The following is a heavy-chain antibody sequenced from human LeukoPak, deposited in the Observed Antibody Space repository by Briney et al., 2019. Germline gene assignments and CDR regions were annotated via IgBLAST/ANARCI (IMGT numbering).Heavy chain of an antibody. J-gene: IGHJ3*02. Sequence: PGGSLRLSCAASGFTFSGHWMTWVRQAPGKGLEWVANIKQDGSENYYVDSMKGRFTISRDNAKNSLYLQMNSLRAEDTAVYDCARACSGGSCYVDALDIWGQGTMVTVSS. CDR1: GFTFSGHW. CDR3: ARACSGGSCYVDALDI. CDR2: IKQDGSEN. V-gene: IGHV3-7*01. D-gene: IGHD2-15*01.